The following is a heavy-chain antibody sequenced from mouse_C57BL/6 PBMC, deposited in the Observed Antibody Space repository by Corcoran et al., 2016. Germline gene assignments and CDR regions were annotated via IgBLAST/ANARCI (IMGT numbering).Heavy chain of an antibody. CDR2: IYPNNGGN. CDR3: AGNSFAY. J-gene: IGHJ3*01. D-gene: IGHD2-1*01. CDR1: GYTFTDYY. Sequence: GQRQQSGPELVKPGVSVQMSCEASGYTFTDYYMHWVKQSQGKSLEWIGYIYPNNGGNGYNQKFKGKATLTVDKSSSTAYMELRSLTSEDSAVYYCAGNSFAYWGQGTLVTVSA. V-gene: IGHV1-34*01.